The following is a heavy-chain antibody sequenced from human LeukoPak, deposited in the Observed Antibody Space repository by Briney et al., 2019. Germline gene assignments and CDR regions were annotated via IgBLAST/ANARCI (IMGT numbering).Heavy chain of an antibody. V-gene: IGHV1-69*13. CDR2: IIPIFGTA. CDR1: GGTFSTYA. Sequence: SVKVSCKASGGTFSTYAISWVRQAPGQGLEWMGGIIPIFGTANYPPKFQGRVTITADESTSTASMELSRLRSEDTAVYYCARPLPDFYESTGYYYGYHFDYWGQGTLVTVSS. CDR3: ARPLPDFYESTGYYYGYHFDY. D-gene: IGHD3-22*01. J-gene: IGHJ4*02.